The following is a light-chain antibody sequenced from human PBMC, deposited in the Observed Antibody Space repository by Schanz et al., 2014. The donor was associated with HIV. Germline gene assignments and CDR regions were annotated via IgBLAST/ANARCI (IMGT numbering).Light chain of an antibody. CDR1: SGTIASNH. J-gene: IGLJ3*02. Sequence: NFMLTQPHSVSESPGKTVTISCTRSSGTIASNHVQWYHQRPGRAPNIVIYANDQRPSGVPDRISGSIDSSSNSASLTISGLKADDEGDYYCQTSDVSKTIVLGGGTKLTVL. CDR3: QTSDVSKTIV. V-gene: IGLV6-57*04. CDR2: AND.